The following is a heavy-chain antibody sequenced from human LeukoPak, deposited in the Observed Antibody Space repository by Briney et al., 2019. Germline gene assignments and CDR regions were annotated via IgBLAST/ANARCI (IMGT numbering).Heavy chain of an antibody. J-gene: IGHJ3*02. CDR1: VGSLSSYY. D-gene: IGHD3-3*01. Sequence: SESLSLTRTVSVGSLSSYYWSWMPHPPGKGPGWIGYIYYSGKPKYNPSLKTRVTISVDTSKNQFSLKLSSVTAADTAVYYCAMSGYRRAFDIWGQGTMVTVSS. CDR3: AMSGYRRAFDI. CDR2: IYYSGKP. V-gene: IGHV4-59*01.